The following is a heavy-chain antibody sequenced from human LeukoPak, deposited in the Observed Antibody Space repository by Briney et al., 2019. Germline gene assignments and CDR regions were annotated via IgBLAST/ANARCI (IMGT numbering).Heavy chain of an antibody. D-gene: IGHD4-23*01. Sequence: SETLSLTCTVSGGSISSGNYYWSWIRQPAGKGLEWIGRVYRTGSTNYNSSLESRVTMSIDTSKNQFSLKVTSVTAADTAMYYCARLAYGGNSDVWGQGTLVTVSS. J-gene: IGHJ4*02. V-gene: IGHV4-61*02. CDR2: VYRTGST. CDR1: GGSISSGNYY. CDR3: ARLAYGGNSDV.